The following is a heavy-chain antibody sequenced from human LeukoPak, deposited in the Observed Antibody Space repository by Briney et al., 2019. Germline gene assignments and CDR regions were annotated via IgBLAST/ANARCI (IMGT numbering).Heavy chain of an antibody. J-gene: IGHJ4*02. D-gene: IGHD6-19*01. CDR1: GFTFSSYW. CDR2: INQDGTEK. Sequence: GGSLRLSCAASGFTFSSYWMNWVRQAPGKGLEWVANINQDGTEKYYVDSVRGRFTISKDNAKNSLYLQMNSLRAEDTAVYYCARDVLAGTFDYWGQGTLVTVSS. V-gene: IGHV3-7*01. CDR3: ARDVLAGTFDY.